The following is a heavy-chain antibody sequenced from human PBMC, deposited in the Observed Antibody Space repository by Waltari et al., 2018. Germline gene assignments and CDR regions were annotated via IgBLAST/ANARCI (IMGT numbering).Heavy chain of an antibody. CDR2: IYTSGSN. CDR1: GGSISSYY. V-gene: IGHV4-4*07. D-gene: IGHD5-12*01. Sequence: QVQLQESGPGLVKPSETLSLTCTVSGGSISSYYWSWIRQPAGKGLEWIGRIYTSGSNNYNPSLKSRVTISVDKSKNQFSLKLSSVTAADTAVYYCARGRSEMATITHYYYYGMDVWGQGTTVTVSS. J-gene: IGHJ6*02. CDR3: ARGRSEMATITHYYYYGMDV.